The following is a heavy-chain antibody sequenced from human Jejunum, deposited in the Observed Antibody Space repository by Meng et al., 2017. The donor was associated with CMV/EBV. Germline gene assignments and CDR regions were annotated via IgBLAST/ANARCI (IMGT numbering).Heavy chain of an antibody. CDR2: IRSKANSYAT. Sequence: TVSGSAKQWIRRASGKGLEWVGRIRSKANSYATVYAATMKGRFTISRDDSENTAYLQMNSLKTEDTAVYYCARQARDGDCCLDYWGQGTLVTVSS. J-gene: IGHJ4*02. V-gene: IGHV3-73*01. D-gene: IGHD2-21*01. CDR3: ARQARDGDCCLDY. CDR1: TVSGSA.